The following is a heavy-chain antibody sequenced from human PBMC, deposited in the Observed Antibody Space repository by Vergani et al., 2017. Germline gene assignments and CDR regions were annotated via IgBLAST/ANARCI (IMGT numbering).Heavy chain of an antibody. D-gene: IGHD4-17*01. CDR1: GFTFSSYA. V-gene: IGHV3-30*04. CDR2: ISYDGSNK. CDR3: ATTTTVTTDY. Sequence: VQLVESGGGLVQPGGSLRLSCAASGFTFSSYAMHWVRQAPGKGLEWVAVISYDGSNKYYADSVKGRFTISRDNSKNTLYLQMNSLRAEDTAVYYCATTTTVTTDYWGQGTLVTVSS. J-gene: IGHJ4*02.